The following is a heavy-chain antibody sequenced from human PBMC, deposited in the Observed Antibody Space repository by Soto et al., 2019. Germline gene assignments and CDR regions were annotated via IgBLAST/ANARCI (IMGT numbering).Heavy chain of an antibody. V-gene: IGHV1-69*06. Sequence: GASVKVSCKASGGTFSSYAISWVRQAPGQGLEWMGGIIPIFGTAKYAQKFQGRVTITADKSTSTAYMELSSLRSEDTAVYYCARARRYYDSSGYYKYYFDYWGQGTLVTVSS. CDR1: GGTFSSYA. J-gene: IGHJ4*02. CDR3: ARARRYYDSSGYYKYYFDY. D-gene: IGHD3-22*01. CDR2: IIPIFGTA.